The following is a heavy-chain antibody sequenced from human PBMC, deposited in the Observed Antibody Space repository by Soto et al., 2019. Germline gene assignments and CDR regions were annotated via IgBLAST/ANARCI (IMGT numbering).Heavy chain of an antibody. V-gene: IGHV3-73*01. CDR3: TRRTVGGSFDI. CDR2: IRSKANSYAT. J-gene: IGHJ3*02. Sequence: EVQLVESGGGLVQPGGSLKLSCAASGFTFSGSAMHWVRQASGKGLEWVGRIRSKANSYATAYAASVKGRFTISRDDSKNTAYLQMNSLKTEDTAVYYCTRRTVGGSFDIWGQGTMVTVSS. D-gene: IGHD1-26*01. CDR1: GFTFSGSA.